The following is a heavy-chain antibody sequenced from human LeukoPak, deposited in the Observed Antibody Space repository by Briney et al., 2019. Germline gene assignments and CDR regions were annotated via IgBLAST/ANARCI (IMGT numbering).Heavy chain of an antibody. CDR1: GFTFSRYS. CDR3: ARDYCSGGSCYRNDAFDI. CDR2: ISSSSSYI. D-gene: IGHD2-15*01. V-gene: IGHV3-21*01. J-gene: IGHJ3*02. Sequence: GGSLRLFCAASGFTFSRYSMNWVRQAPGKGLEWVSSISSSSSYIYYADSVKGRFTISRDNAKNSLYLQMNSLRAEDTAVYYCARDYCSGGSCYRNDAFDIWGQGTMVTVSS.